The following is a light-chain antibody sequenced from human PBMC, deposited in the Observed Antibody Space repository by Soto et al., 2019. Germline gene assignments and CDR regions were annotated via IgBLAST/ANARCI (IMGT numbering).Light chain of an antibody. Sequence: QSALTQPASVSGSPGQSITISCTGTSSDCGGYNYVSWYQQHPGKAPKLMIYDVSNRPSGVSNRFSGSKSGNTASLTISGLQAEDEADYYCSSYTSSSTLEWVFGGGTKLTV. CDR1: SSDCGGYNY. CDR3: SSYTSSSTLEWV. CDR2: DVS. V-gene: IGLV2-14*01. J-gene: IGLJ3*02.